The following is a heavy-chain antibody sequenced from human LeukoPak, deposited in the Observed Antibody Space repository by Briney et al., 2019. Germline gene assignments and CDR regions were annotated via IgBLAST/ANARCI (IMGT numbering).Heavy chain of an antibody. D-gene: IGHD2/OR15-2a*01. CDR2: INHSGST. Sequence: SETLSLTCAVYGGSFSGYYWSWIRQPPGKGLEWIGEINHSGSTNYNPSLKSRVTISVDTSKNQFTLKLSSVTAADTAVYYCARGPFNDAFDIWGQGTMVTVSS. V-gene: IGHV4-34*01. J-gene: IGHJ3*02. CDR3: ARGPFNDAFDI. CDR1: GGSFSGYY.